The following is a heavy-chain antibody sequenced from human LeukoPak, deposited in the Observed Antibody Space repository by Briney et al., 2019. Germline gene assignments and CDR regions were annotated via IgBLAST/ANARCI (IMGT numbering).Heavy chain of an antibody. CDR1: GGSISSGDYY. CDR3: ARVSFDRGYYVDY. V-gene: IGHV4-30-4*01. CDR2: IYYSGST. J-gene: IGHJ4*02. D-gene: IGHD3-22*01. Sequence: PSETLSLTCTVSGGSISSGDYYWSWIRQPPGKGLEWIGYIYYSGSTYYNPSLKSRVSISVDTSKNQFSLKLSSVTAADTAVYNCARVSFDRGYYVDYWGQGTLVTVSS.